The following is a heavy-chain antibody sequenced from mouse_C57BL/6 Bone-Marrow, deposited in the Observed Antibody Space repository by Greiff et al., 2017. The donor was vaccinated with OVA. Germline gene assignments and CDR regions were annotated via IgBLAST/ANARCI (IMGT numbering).Heavy chain of an antibody. D-gene: IGHD2-3*01. CDR3: ARDGLGVAY. CDR1: GFSLTSYG. J-gene: IGHJ3*01. Sequence: VQLKQSGPGLVQPSQSLSITCTVSGFSLTSYGVHWVRQSPGKGLEWLGVIWSGGSTDYNAAFISRLSISKDNSKSQVFFKMNSLQADDTAIYYCARDGLGVAYWGQGTLVTVSA. V-gene: IGHV2-2*01. CDR2: IWSGGST.